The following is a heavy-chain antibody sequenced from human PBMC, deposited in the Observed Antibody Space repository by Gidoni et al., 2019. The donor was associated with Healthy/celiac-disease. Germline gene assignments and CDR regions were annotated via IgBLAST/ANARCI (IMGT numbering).Heavy chain of an antibody. CDR1: GGSFSGYY. J-gene: IGHJ3*02. CDR3: ARGPTTPARITIFGVVPRSAFDI. D-gene: IGHD3-3*01. Sequence: QVQLQQWGAGLLKPSETLSLTCAVYGGSFSGYYWSWIRQPPGKGLEWIGEINHSGSTNYNPSLKSRVTISVDTSKNQFSLKLSSVTAADTAVYYCARGPTTPARITIFGVVPRSAFDIWGQGTMVTVSS. CDR2: INHSGST. V-gene: IGHV4-34*01.